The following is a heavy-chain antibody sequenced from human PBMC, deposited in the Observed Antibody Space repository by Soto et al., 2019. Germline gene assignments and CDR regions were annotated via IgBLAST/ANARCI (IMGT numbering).Heavy chain of an antibody. CDR1: GYSISSGYY. Sequence: SETLSLTCAVSGYSISSGYYWGWIRQPPGKGLEWIGSIYHSGSTYYNPSLKSRVTISVDPSKNQFSLKLSSVTAADTAVYYCARGGSITTFITSVFDPWGQGTLVTIS. J-gene: IGHJ5*02. D-gene: IGHD3-3*01. CDR3: ARGGSITTFITSVFDP. CDR2: IYHSGST. V-gene: IGHV4-38-2*01.